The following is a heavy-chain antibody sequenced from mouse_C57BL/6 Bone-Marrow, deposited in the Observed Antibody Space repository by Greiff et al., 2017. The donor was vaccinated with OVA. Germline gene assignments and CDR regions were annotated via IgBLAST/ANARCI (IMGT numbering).Heavy chain of an antibody. D-gene: IGHD2-4*01. J-gene: IGHJ4*01. V-gene: IGHV1-59*01. Sequence: VKLQQPGAELVRPGTSVKLSCKASGYTFTSYWMHWVKQRPGQGLEWIGVIDPSDSYTNYNQKFKGKATLTVDTSSSTAYMQLSSLTSEDSAVYYCARRDIYYDYDDAMDYWGQGTSVTVSS. CDR1: GYTFTSYW. CDR2: IDPSDSYT. CDR3: ARRDIYYDYDDAMDY.